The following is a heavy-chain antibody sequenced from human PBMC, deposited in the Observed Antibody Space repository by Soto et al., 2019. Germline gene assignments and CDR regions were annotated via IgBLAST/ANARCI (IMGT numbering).Heavy chain of an antibody. V-gene: IGHV3-30-3*01. Sequence: GGSLRLSCAASGFTFSSYAMHWVRQAPGKGLEWVAVISYDGSNKYYADSVKGRFTISRDNSKNTLYLQMNSLRAEDTAVYYCARDAGDYCFDYWGQGTLVTVSS. CDR3: ARDAGDYCFDY. CDR1: GFTFSSYA. D-gene: IGHD7-27*01. CDR2: ISYDGSNK. J-gene: IGHJ4*02.